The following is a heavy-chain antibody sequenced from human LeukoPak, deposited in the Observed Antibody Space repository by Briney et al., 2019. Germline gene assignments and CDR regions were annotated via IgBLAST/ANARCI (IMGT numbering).Heavy chain of an antibody. CDR2: ISDRGGTT. CDR3: AKVTSGGSCYQSDY. D-gene: IGHD2-15*01. V-gene: IGHV3-23*01. CDR1: GFTFSSYG. J-gene: IGHJ4*02. Sequence: PGGSLRLSCAASGFTFSSYGMSWVRQAPGKGLEWVSGISDRGGTTYYADSVEGRFTISRDNSKNTPYLQMNNLRAEDTAVYYCAKVTSGGSCYQSDYWGQGTLVTISS.